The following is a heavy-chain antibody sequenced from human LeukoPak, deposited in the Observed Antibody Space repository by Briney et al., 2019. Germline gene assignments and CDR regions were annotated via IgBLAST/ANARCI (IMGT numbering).Heavy chain of an antibody. D-gene: IGHD3-22*01. V-gene: IGHV3-21*01. J-gene: IGHJ4*02. Sequence: GSLRLSCAASGFTFSSYSMNWVRQAPGKGLEWVSSISSSSSYIYYADSVKGRFTISRDNAKNSMYLQMNSLRAEDTAVYYCATGDYYDSSGYGYWGQGTLVTVSS. CDR1: GFTFSSYS. CDR2: ISSSSSYI. CDR3: ATGDYYDSSGYGY.